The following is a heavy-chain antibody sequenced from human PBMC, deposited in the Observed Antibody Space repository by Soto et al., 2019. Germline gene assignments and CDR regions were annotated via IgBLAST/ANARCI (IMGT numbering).Heavy chain of an antibody. Sequence: QVQLVESGGGLVKPGGYLRLSCTGSGFIFSDYMTWIRQAPGKGLEWVSYISGSGAYTKYADSVRGRCTISRDNAKNSLWLQINSLRAEDTAVYYCARSSGWIHVVGYKYGLEVWGKGTTVIVSS. D-gene: IGHD5-18*01. V-gene: IGHV3-11*06. CDR2: ISGSGAYT. J-gene: IGHJ6*04. CDR3: ARSSGWIHVVGYKYGLEV. CDR1: GFIFSDY.